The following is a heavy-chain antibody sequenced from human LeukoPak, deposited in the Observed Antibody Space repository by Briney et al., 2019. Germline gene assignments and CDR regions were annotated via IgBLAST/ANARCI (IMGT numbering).Heavy chain of an antibody. D-gene: IGHD6-19*01. J-gene: IGHJ4*02. CDR2: ISGSGGST. CDR3: AKDSGPYSSGSIYFDY. CDR1: GFTFSSYG. Sequence: PGGTLRLSCAASGFTFSSYGMSWVRQAPGKGLEWVSAISGSGGSTYYADSVKGRFTISRDNSKNTLYLQMKSPRAEDTAVYYCAKDSGPYSSGSIYFDYWGQGTLVTVSS. V-gene: IGHV3-23*01.